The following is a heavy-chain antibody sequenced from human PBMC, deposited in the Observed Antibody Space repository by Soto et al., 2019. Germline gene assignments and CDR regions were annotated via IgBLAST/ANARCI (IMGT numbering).Heavy chain of an antibody. Sequence: EVQLVESGGGLVKPGGSLRLSCAVSGFTFSKVWMNWVRQAPGKGLELVGRIKSKTDGGTTDYAAAVKGRFTITRDDSKDTLYLQMNSLKTEDTAVYFCTTGRYDLLYWGQGTLVTVSS. V-gene: IGHV3-15*07. J-gene: IGHJ4*02. CDR1: GFTFSKVW. D-gene: IGHD1-1*01. CDR3: TTGRYDLLY. CDR2: IKSKTDGGTT.